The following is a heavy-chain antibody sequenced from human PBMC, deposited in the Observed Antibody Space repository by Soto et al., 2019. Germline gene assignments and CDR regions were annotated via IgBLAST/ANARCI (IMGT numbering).Heavy chain of an antibody. J-gene: IGHJ4*02. Sequence: QVQLVQSGAEVKKPGASVKVSCKASGYTFTNYYMHWVRQAPGHGLEWMGIINPGGVSTTYAQKFWGRVTMTKDTSTSTVYMELSSLRSEDTAVYYCARGLITAAGTPLSHWGQGTLVTVSS. D-gene: IGHD6-13*01. CDR3: ARGLITAAGTPLSH. V-gene: IGHV1-46*01. CDR1: GYTFTNYY. CDR2: INPGGVST.